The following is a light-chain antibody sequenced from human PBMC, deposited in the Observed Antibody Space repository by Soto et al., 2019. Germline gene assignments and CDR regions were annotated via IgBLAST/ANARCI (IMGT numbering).Light chain of an antibody. V-gene: IGLV2-23*02. Sequence: QSVLTQPASVSGSPGQSITISCTGTSSDVGSYNLVSWYQQHPGKAPKLMIYEVSKRPSGVSNRVSGSKSGNTASLTISGLQAEDEADYYCCSYAGSSYVFGTGTKLTVL. CDR2: EVS. J-gene: IGLJ1*01. CDR1: SSDVGSYNL. CDR3: CSYAGSSYV.